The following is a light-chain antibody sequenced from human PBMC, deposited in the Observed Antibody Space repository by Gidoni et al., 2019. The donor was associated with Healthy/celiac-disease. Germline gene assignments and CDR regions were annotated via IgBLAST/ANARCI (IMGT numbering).Light chain of an antibody. CDR1: SSNIGSNT. CDR3: AAWDDSLNGSNYV. V-gene: IGLV1-44*01. Sequence: QSLLTQPPSASGTPGPRVTISCSGSSSNIGSNTVNWYQQLPGTAPKLLIYSNNQRPSGVPDRFSGSKSGTSASLAISGLQSEDEADYYCAAWDDSLNGSNYVFGTGTKVTVL. CDR2: SNN. J-gene: IGLJ1*01.